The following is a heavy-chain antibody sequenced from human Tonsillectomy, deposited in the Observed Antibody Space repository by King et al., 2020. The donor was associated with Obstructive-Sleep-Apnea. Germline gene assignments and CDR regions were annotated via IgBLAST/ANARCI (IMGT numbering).Heavy chain of an antibody. CDR2: IYYSGST. Sequence: QLQESGPGLVKPSETLSLTCTVSGDSISSSSYYWGWIRQSPGKGLEWIGTIYYSGSTYYNPSLKSRVTISVDTSKNQFSLRLSSVTAADTAVFYCARVGAPALMXYAAXDYWGQGTLXTVAS. D-gene: IGHD2-8*01. CDR1: GDSISSSSYY. V-gene: IGHV4-39*07. CDR3: ARVGAPALMXYAAXDY. J-gene: IGHJ4*02.